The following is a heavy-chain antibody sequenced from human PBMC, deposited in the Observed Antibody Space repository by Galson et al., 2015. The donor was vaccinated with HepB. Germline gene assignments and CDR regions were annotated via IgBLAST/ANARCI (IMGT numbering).Heavy chain of an antibody. D-gene: IGHD1-26*01. Sequence: SLRLSCAASGFTVSSNYMSWVRQAPGKGLEWVSVIYSGGSTYYADSVKGRFTISRDNSKNTLYLQMNSLRAEDTAVYYCARDLVVGATGYYYYGMDVWGQGTTVTVSS. CDR1: GFTVSSNY. V-gene: IGHV3-66*02. CDR2: IYSGGST. J-gene: IGHJ6*02. CDR3: ARDLVVGATGYYYYGMDV.